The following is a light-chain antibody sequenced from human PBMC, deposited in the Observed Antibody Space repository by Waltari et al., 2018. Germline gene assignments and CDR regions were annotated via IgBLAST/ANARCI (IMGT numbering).Light chain of an antibody. CDR2: PAS. CDR1: QIINNW. Sequence: DIQMTQSPSSVSASIGDRVTITCRASQIINNWLVGYHQKPGKDPELLISPASNLQRRVPSRLSGSGSRTDVTLTISSLQPEDIATYYCQQANSFPYTFGQGTKLEIK. CDR3: QQANSFPYT. J-gene: IGKJ2*01. V-gene: IGKV1-12*01.